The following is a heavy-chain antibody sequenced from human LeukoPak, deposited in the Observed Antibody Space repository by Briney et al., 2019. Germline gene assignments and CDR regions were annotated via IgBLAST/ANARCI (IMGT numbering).Heavy chain of an antibody. D-gene: IGHD6-13*01. V-gene: IGHV1-18*01. J-gene: IGHJ4*02. CDR3: ARVPYSSNPNDY. Sequence: ASVKVSCKASGYTFTSYGISWVRQAPGQGLEWMGWIRAYNGNTNYAQKLQGRVTMTTDTSTSTAYMELRRLRSEDTAVYYCARVPYSSNPNDYWGQGTLVTVSS. CDR1: GYTFTSYG. CDR2: IRAYNGNT.